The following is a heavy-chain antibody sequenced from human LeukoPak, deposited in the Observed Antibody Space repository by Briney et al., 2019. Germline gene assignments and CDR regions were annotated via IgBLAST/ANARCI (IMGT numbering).Heavy chain of an antibody. J-gene: IGHJ4*02. CDR1: GGSISSYY. D-gene: IGHD6-6*01. CDR3: ARDGFGDSSSSPWYFDY. Sequence: SETLSLTCTVSGGSISSYYWSWIRQPPGKGLEWIGYIYNSGSTNYNPSLKSRVIISVDTSKNQFYLKLSSVTAADTAVYYCARDGFGDSSSSPWYFDYWGQGTLVTVSS. V-gene: IGHV4-59*01. CDR2: IYNSGST.